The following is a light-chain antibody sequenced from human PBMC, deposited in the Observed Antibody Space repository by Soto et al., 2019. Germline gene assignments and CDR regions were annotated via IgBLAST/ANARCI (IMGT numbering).Light chain of an antibody. CDR3: QQRSNWSPT. CDR2: DAS. CDR1: QSVSSY. Sequence: EIVLTQSPDTLSLSPGERATLSCRASQSVSSYLAWYQQKPGQAPRLLIYDASNRATGIPARFSGSGSGTDFTLTVSSLEPEDFAVYYCQQRSNWSPTFGQGTKLEIK. V-gene: IGKV3-11*01. J-gene: IGKJ2*01.